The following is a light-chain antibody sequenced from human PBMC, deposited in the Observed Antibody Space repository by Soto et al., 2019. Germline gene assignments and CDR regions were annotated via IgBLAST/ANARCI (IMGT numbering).Light chain of an antibody. CDR2: EVS. CDR1: SSDVGGYNY. Sequence: QSVLNQPPSASGSPGQSVTISCTGTSSDVGGYNYVSWYQQHPGKAPKLMIYEVSKRPSGVPDRFSGSKSGNTASLTVSGLQAEDEADYYCSSYAGSTIGVFGTGTKVTVL. V-gene: IGLV2-8*01. J-gene: IGLJ1*01. CDR3: SSYAGSTIGV.